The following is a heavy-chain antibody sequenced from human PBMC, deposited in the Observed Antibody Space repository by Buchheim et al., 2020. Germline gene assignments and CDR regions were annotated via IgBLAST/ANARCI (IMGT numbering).Heavy chain of an antibody. V-gene: IGHV3-30-3*01. D-gene: IGHD3-3*01. Sequence: QVQLVESGGGVVQPGRSLRLSCAASGFTFSSYAMHWVRQAPGKGLEWVAVISYDGSNKYYADSVKGRFTISRDNSKNTLYLQMNSLRAEDTAVYYCASWGYDFWSGYWGIYGMDVWGQGTT. CDR3: ASWGYDFWSGYWGIYGMDV. J-gene: IGHJ6*02. CDR1: GFTFSSYA. CDR2: ISYDGSNK.